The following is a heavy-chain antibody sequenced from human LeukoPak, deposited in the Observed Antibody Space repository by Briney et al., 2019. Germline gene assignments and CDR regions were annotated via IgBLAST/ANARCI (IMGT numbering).Heavy chain of an antibody. CDR2: ISSSSNFI. D-gene: IGHD1-7*01. CDR1: GFTFSSYN. V-gene: IGHV3-21*01. CDR3: ARDVGRKLRRGFDY. J-gene: IGHJ4*02. Sequence: PGGSLRLSCEASGFTFSSYNMNWVRQAPGKGLEWLASISSSSNFIHHADSMKGRFTISRDNAKNSVFLHINNLTADDTALYYCARDVGRKLRRGFDYWGQGTLVTVSS.